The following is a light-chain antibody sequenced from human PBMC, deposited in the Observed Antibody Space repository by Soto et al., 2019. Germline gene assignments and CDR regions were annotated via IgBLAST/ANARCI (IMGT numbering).Light chain of an antibody. CDR1: SSDVSGYNY. CDR2: EVS. J-gene: IGLJ3*02. V-gene: IGLV2-14*01. Sequence: QLVLTQPASVSGSPGQSITISCTGTSSDVSGYNYVSWYQQHPGKAPKLMIYEVSNRPSGVSNRFSGSKSGNTASLTISGLQAEDEADYYCSSYTSSSTRVFGGGTKLTVL. CDR3: SSYTSSSTRV.